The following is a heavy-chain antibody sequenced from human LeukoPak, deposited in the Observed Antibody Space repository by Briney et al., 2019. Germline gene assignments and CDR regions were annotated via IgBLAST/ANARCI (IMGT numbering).Heavy chain of an antibody. J-gene: IGHJ4*02. CDR2: ISNSGSDI. Sequence: PGGSLRLPCAASGFTFSNYEMNWVRQAPGKGLEWVSYISNSGSDIYYADSVKGRFTISRDNAKNSLYLLMSSLRAEDTAVYYCARAYGSGTYYGYWGQGTLVTVSS. V-gene: IGHV3-48*03. D-gene: IGHD3-10*01. CDR1: GFTFSNYE. CDR3: ARAYGSGTYYGY.